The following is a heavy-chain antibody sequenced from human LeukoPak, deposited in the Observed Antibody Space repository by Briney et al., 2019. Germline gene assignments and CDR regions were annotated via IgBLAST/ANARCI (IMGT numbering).Heavy chain of an antibody. J-gene: IGHJ4*02. CDR3: ATDSAGIAAVGAFDY. Sequence: TSSETLSLTCTVSGGSISSRSEFWGWIRQPPGKGLEWIGSIHYGGNTYYNPPLKSRVTISVDTSKNQFSLTLSSVTAADTAVYYCATDSAGIAAVGAFDYWGQGTLVTVST. D-gene: IGHD6-13*01. V-gene: IGHV4-39*07. CDR1: GGSISSRSEF. CDR2: IHYGGNT.